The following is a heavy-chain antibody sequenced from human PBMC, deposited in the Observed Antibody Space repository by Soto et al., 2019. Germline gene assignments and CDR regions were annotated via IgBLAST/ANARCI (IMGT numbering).Heavy chain of an antibody. CDR1: GYTFTSYG. J-gene: IGHJ5*02. D-gene: IGHD3-10*01. CDR2: ISAYNGNT. V-gene: IGHV1-18*04. CDR3: ARDSVGMVRGVIPHGWFDP. Sequence: GASVKVSCKASGYTFTSYGISWVRQAPGQGLEWMGWISAYNGNTNYAQKLQGRVTMTTDTSTSTAYMELRSLRSDDTAVYYCARDSVGMVRGVIPHGWFDPWGQGTLVTVSS.